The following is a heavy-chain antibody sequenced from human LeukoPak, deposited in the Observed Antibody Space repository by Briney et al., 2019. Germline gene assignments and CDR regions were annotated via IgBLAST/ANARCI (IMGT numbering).Heavy chain of an antibody. J-gene: IGHJ4*02. CDR3: ARGDSSGYPDY. CDR2: IYHSGST. D-gene: IGHD3-22*01. Sequence: RPSETLSLTCTVSGGSISSGGYYWSWIRQPPGKGLEWIGYIYHSGSTYYNPSLKSRVTISVDKSKNQFSLKLSSVTAADTAVYHCARGDSSGYPDYWGQGTLVTVSS. CDR1: GGSISSGGYY. V-gene: IGHV4-30-2*01.